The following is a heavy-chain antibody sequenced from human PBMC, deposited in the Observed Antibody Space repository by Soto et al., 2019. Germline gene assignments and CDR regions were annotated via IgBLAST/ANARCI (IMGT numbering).Heavy chain of an antibody. D-gene: IGHD1-26*01. CDR3: DRLVEWESGANFDY. Sequence: EVQLVESGGGLVQSGGSLKLSCVASGFTFSGSAMHWVRQASGKGLEWVGRIRSIADSYATAYAASLIGRFTISRDDSRKTAYPQMNSLKPKGTDVYYCDRLVEWESGANFDYWGKGALVTVSS. V-gene: IGHV3-73*02. CDR2: IRSIADSYAT. J-gene: IGHJ4*02. CDR1: GFTFSGSA.